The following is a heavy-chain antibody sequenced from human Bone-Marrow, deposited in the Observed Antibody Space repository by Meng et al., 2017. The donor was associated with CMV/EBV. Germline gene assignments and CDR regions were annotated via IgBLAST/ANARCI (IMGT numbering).Heavy chain of an antibody. CDR1: GFTFSSYG. CDR2: IRYDGSNK. CDR3: ARGRWMATVYANYFDY. J-gene: IGHJ4*02. Sequence: GESLKISCAASGFTFSSYGMHWVRQAPGKGLEWVAFIRYDGSNKYYADSVKGRFTISRDNSKNTLYLQMNSLRAEDTAVYYCARGRWMATVYANYFDYWGQGTLVTFSS. D-gene: IGHD5-24*01. V-gene: IGHV3-30*02.